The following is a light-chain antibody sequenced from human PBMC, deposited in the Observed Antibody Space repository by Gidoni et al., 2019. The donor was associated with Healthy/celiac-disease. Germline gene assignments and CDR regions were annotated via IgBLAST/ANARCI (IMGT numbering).Light chain of an antibody. CDR3: QQSYSTLYT. Sequence: QMTQSPSSLSASVGDRVTITCRASQSISSYLNWYQQKPGKAPKLLIYAASSLQSGVPSRFSGSGSGTDFTLTISSLQPEDFATYYCQQSYSTLYTFGQGTKLEIK. CDR2: AAS. V-gene: IGKV1-39*01. J-gene: IGKJ2*01. CDR1: QSISSY.